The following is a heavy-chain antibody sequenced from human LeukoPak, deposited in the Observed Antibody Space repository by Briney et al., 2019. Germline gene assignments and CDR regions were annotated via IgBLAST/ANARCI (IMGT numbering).Heavy chain of an antibody. Sequence: SETLSLTCAVYGGSFSGYYWSWIRQPPGKGLEWIGEINHSGSTNYNPSLKSRVTISVDTSKNQFSLKLSSVTAADTAVYYCARGPEWLVLGYWGQGTLVIVSA. CDR3: ARGPEWLVLGY. V-gene: IGHV4-34*01. J-gene: IGHJ4*02. CDR1: GGSFSGYY. D-gene: IGHD6-19*01. CDR2: INHSGST.